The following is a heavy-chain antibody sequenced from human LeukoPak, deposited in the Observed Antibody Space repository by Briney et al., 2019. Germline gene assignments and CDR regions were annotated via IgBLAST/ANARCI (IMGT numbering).Heavy chain of an antibody. CDR3: ARGREIVVVPAASNY. Sequence: GGSLRLSCAASGFTFSSYAMHWVRQAPGKGLEWVAVISYDGSNKYYADSVKGRFNISRDNSKNTLYLQMNSLRAEDTAVYYCARGREIVVVPAASNYWGQGTLVTVSS. D-gene: IGHD2-2*01. CDR2: ISYDGSNK. CDR1: GFTFSSYA. V-gene: IGHV3-30-3*01. J-gene: IGHJ4*02.